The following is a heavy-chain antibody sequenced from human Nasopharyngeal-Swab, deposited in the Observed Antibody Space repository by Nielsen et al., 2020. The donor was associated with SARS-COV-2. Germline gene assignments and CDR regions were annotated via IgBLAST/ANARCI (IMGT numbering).Heavy chain of an antibody. V-gene: IGHV3-74*01. CDR3: ARDYRTYYYGSGYYYYYGMDV. Sequence: GESLKISCAASGFTFSSYWMHWVRQAPGKGLVWVSRINSDGSSTSYADSVKGRFTISRGNAKNTLYLQMNSLRAEDTAVYYCARDYRTYYYGSGYYYYYGMDVWGQGTTVTVSS. J-gene: IGHJ6*02. CDR1: GFTFSSYW. D-gene: IGHD3-10*01. CDR2: INSDGSST.